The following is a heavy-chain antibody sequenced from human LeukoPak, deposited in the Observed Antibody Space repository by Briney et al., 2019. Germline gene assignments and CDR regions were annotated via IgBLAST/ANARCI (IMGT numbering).Heavy chain of an antibody. CDR2: IYYSGST. Sequence: KPSETLSLTCTVSGGSISSSSYYWGWIHQPPGKGLEWIGSIYYSGSTYYNPSLKSRVTISVDTSKNQFSLKLSSVTAADTAVYYCARIIVVVYGGWFDPWGQGTLVTVSS. CDR3: ARIIVVVYGGWFDP. D-gene: IGHD3-22*01. CDR1: GGSISSSSYY. V-gene: IGHV4-39*01. J-gene: IGHJ5*02.